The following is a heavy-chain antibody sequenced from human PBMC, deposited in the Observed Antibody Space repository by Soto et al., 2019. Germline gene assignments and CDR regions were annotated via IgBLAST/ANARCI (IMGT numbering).Heavy chain of an antibody. CDR3: AGDSGGVRATFDYYFFDMDV. Sequence: QVQLVQSGAEVRKPGASVTVSCRSSGDSFNDYYIHWVRQAPGQGFEWMGWINPNGGVTKYAQKFQGWVSMTRDTYISTVYMQLSRLRSHDPAVYYCAGDSGGVRATFDYYFFDMDVGGTGSTV. D-gene: IGHD3-16*01. CDR2: INPNGGVT. V-gene: IGHV1-2*04. J-gene: IGHJ6*03. CDR1: GDSFNDYY.